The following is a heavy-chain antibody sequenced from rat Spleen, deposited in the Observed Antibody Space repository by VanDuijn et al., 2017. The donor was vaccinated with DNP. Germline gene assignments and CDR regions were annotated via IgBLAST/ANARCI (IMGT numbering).Heavy chain of an antibody. CDR3: TTEMADY. V-gene: IGHV5-20*01. CDR1: GFTFSNHG. J-gene: IGHJ2*01. D-gene: IGHD1-12*02. CDR2: ISYDGSST. Sequence: EVQLVESGGGLVQPGRSLKLSCAVSGFTFSNHGMAWVRQAPTKGLEWVASISYDGSSTYYRDSVKGRFTISRDNAKSTLYLQMDSLRSEDTATYYCTTEMADYWGQGVMVTVSS.